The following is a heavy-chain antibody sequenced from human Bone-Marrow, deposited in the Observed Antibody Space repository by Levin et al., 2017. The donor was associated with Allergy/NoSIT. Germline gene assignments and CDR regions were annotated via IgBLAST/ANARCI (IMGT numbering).Heavy chain of an antibody. V-gene: IGHV3-7*04. CDR2: IKQDGSEK. D-gene: IGHD3-10*01. Sequence: GGSLRLSCAASGFTFSSYWMSWVRQAPGKGLEWVANIKQDGSEKYYVDSVKGRFTISRDNAKNSLYLQMNSLRAEDTAVYYCAREGGTLYYYGSGRDVWGKGTTVTVSS. CDR1: GFTFSSYW. J-gene: IGHJ6*04. CDR3: AREGGTLYYYGSGRDV.